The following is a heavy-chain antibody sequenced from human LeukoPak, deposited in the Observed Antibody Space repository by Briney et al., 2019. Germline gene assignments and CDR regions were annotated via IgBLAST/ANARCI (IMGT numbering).Heavy chain of an antibody. J-gene: IGHJ4*02. D-gene: IGHD3-10*01. Sequence: PSETLSLTCSVSGDSISIYYWSWIRQPPGKGLEWIGYIYNSGSTNYNPSLQSRVTISVDTSKNQFSLKLTSVTAADTAVYYCASDRELGYWGQGTLVTVSS. V-gene: IGHV4-59*01. CDR3: ASDRELGY. CDR2: IYNSGST. CDR1: GDSISIYY.